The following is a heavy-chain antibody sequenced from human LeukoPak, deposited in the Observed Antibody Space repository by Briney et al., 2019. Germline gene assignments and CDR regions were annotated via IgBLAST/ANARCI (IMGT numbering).Heavy chain of an antibody. D-gene: IGHD1-26*01. CDR2: ISYDGSNK. CDR3: AKDRLGAILYFDS. Sequence: GGSLRLSCAASGFTFSSYAMHWVRQAPGKGLEWVAVISYDGSNKYYADSVKGRFTISRDNSKNTLFLHINSLRADDTAVYYCAKDRLGAILYFDSWGQGTLVTVSS. J-gene: IGHJ4*02. V-gene: IGHV3-30*04. CDR1: GFTFSSYA.